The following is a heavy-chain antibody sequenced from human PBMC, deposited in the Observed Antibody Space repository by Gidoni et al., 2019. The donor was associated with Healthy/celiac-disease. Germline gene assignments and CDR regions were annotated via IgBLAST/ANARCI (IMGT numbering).Heavy chain of an antibody. D-gene: IGHD5-18*01. V-gene: IGHV1-2*02. J-gene: IGHJ5*02. Sequence: QVQLVQSRAEVQKPGASVKVSCQASGYTFTGYYMHWVRQDPGQGLEWMGWINPNSGGTNYAQKFQGRVTMTRDTSISTAYMELSRLRSDDTAVYYCARDRRIQLWSTNWFDPWGQGTLVTVSS. CDR2: INPNSGGT. CDR3: ARDRRIQLWSTNWFDP. CDR1: GYTFTGYY.